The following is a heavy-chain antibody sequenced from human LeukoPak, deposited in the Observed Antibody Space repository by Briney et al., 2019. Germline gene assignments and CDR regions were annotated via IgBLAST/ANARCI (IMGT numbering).Heavy chain of an antibody. Sequence: SVKVSCKASGGTFSSYAISWVRQAPGQGLEWMGGIIPIFGTANYAQKFQGRVTITADESTSTAYMELSSLRSEDTAVYYCARGYDFWSGHSYFDYWGQGTLVTVSS. D-gene: IGHD3-3*01. V-gene: IGHV1-69*13. CDR3: ARGYDFWSGHSYFDY. CDR2: IIPIFGTA. CDR1: GGTFSSYA. J-gene: IGHJ4*02.